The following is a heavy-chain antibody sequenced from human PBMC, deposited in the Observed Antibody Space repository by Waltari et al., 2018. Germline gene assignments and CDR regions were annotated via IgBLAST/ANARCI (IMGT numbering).Heavy chain of an antibody. J-gene: IGHJ3*01. CDR3: ARDDGEVVGRNAFDV. CDR1: GFTFSSYA. CDR2: MRATGSYI. Sequence: EVQLLESGGGLVQPGGSLRLSCAASGFTFSSYAMSWVRQAPGKGLEWVAYMRATGSYIYHADSVKGRVTISRDNANKLLLLQMNSLRAEDTAVYYCARDDGEVVGRNAFDVWGQGTMVTVSS. D-gene: IGHD3-10*01. V-gene: IGHV3-21*01.